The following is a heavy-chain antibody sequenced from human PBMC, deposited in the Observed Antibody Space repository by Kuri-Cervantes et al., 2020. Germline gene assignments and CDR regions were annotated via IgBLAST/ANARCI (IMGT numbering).Heavy chain of an antibody. V-gene: IGHV2-70*04. CDR3: ARIKNCDNGRLERGGVIDY. CDR2: IDWDDDK. J-gene: IGHJ4*02. Sequence: SGPTLVKPTQTLTLTCTFSGFSLSTSGMRVSWIRQPPGKALEWLARIDWDDDKFYSTSLKTRLTISKDTSKNQVVLTMTNMDPVDTATYYCARIKNCDNGRLERGGVIDYWGQGTLVTVSS. CDR1: GFSLSTSGMR. D-gene: IGHD1-1*01.